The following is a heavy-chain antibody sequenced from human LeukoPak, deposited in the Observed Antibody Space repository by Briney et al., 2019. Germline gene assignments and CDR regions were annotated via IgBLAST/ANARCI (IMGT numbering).Heavy chain of an antibody. Sequence: ASVKVSCKASGYTFTSYGISWVRQAPGQGLEWMGWISAYNGNTNYAQKLQGRVTMTTDTSTSTAYMELRSLRSDDTAVYYCAREGLVPNWGNSFDYWGQGTLVTVSS. CDR2: ISAYNGNT. V-gene: IGHV1-18*01. D-gene: IGHD3/OR15-3a*01. CDR3: AREGLVPNWGNSFDY. CDR1: GYTFTSYG. J-gene: IGHJ4*02.